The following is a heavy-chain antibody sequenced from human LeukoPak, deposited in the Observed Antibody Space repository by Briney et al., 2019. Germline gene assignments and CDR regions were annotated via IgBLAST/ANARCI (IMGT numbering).Heavy chain of an antibody. J-gene: IGHJ4*02. Sequence: PGGSLRLSCAASGFSVSTYEMNWVRQAPGKGLECVSYISSSGTTISYADSVEGRFTISRDNAKNSLYLEMNSLRVEDTAVYYCAKFNTWDGLSYFDFWGQGTLVTVSS. CDR1: GFSVSTYE. CDR2: ISSSGTTI. D-gene: IGHD2/OR15-2a*01. CDR3: AKFNTWDGLSYFDF. V-gene: IGHV3-48*03.